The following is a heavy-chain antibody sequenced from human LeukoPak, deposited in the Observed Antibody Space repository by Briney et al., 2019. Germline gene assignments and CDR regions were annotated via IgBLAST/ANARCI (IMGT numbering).Heavy chain of an antibody. CDR3: ARVPYVEMATILFDY. D-gene: IGHD5-24*01. J-gene: IGHJ4*02. CDR1: GGSFSGYY. CDR2: INHSGST. V-gene: IGHV4-34*01. Sequence: SETLSLTCAVYGGSFSGYYWGWIRQPPGKGLEWIGEINHSGSTNYNPSLKSRVTISVDTSKNQFSLKLSSVTAADTAVYYCARVPYVEMATILFDYWGQGTLVTVSS.